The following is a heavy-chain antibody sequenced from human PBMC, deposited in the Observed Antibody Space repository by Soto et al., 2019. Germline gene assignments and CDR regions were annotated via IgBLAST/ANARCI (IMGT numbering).Heavy chain of an antibody. J-gene: IGHJ4*02. D-gene: IGHD6-13*01. CDR2: IGTAGDT. Sequence: GGSLRLSCEASGFTFSGFDMHWVRQPTGKGLEWVSSIGTAGDTYYAVSVKGRFTISRDNAKNSLSLQMNSLRAGDMAVYFCAKSQEIGTHFFDSWGQGTQVTAPQ. CDR3: AKSQEIGTHFFDS. V-gene: IGHV3-13*01. CDR1: GFTFSGFD.